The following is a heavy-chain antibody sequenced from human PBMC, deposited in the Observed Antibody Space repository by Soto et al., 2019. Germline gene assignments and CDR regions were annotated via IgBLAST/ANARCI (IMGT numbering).Heavy chain of an antibody. CDR1: GFSLNTRGVG. Sequence: QITLKESGPTLVKPTQTLTLTCTFSGFSLNTRGVGVGWIRQPPGKALEWLALIYWDDDKRNSPSLNSRLTHTKDPSKNPVVLTMTNVDPVDTATYYCAHSIRGLDWFDPWGQGTLVTVSS. J-gene: IGHJ5*02. CDR2: IYWDDDK. CDR3: AHSIRGLDWFDP. V-gene: IGHV2-5*02. D-gene: IGHD5-12*01.